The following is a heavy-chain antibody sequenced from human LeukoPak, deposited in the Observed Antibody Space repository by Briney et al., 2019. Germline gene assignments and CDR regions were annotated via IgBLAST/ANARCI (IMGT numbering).Heavy chain of an antibody. Sequence: GSLRTLRAASGFPLCTYCMARVRQAPGKGVEGVSAISGSGGSTYYVDSVKGRFTISRDNSKNTLYLQMNSLRADDTAVYYCARVGDTSWYLDYWGQGTQVTVSS. D-gene: IGHD4-17*01. V-gene: IGHV3-23*01. CDR3: ARVGDTSWYLDY. J-gene: IGHJ4*02. CDR1: GFPLCTYC. CDR2: ISGSGGST.